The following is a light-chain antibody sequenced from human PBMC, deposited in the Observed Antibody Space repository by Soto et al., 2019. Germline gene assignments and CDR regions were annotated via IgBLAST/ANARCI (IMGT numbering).Light chain of an antibody. CDR2: ATS. J-gene: IGKJ4*01. V-gene: IGKV1-16*01. Sequence: DIQMTQSPSSLSASVGDRVTITCRASQDISNYVTWFQQRPGEAPKSLIYATSNLQDGVPSRFSGSGSGTDFALTITSLHPEDFGNYYCQQYYNFPLTFGGGTKVDIK. CDR3: QQYYNFPLT. CDR1: QDISNY.